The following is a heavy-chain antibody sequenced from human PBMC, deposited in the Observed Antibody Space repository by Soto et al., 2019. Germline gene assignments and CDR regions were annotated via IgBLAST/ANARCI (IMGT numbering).Heavy chain of an antibody. J-gene: IGHJ4*02. D-gene: IGHD3-22*01. CDR2: INSDGSST. CDR1: GFTFSSYW. Sequence: GGSLRLSCAASGFTFSSYWMHWVRQAPGKGLVWVSRINSDGSSTSYADSVKGRFTISRDNAKNTLYLQMNSLRAEDTAVYYYARGFSGSSGYQPIDYWGQGTLVTVSS. V-gene: IGHV3-74*01. CDR3: ARGFSGSSGYQPIDY.